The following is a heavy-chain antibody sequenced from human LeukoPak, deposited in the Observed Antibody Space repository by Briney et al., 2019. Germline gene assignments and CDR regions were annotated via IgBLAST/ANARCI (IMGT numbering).Heavy chain of an antibody. J-gene: IGHJ4*02. D-gene: IGHD3-22*01. CDR2: IKQDGSEK. V-gene: IGHV3-7*01. CDR1: GFTFSSYW. CDR3: ARDYYYDSSGYYSPRY. Sequence: GGSLRLSCAASGFTFSSYWMSWVSQAPGKGLEWVANIKQDGSEKYYVDSVKGRFTISRDNAKNSLYLQMNSLRAEDTAVYYCARDYYYDSSGYYSPRYWGQGTLVTVSS.